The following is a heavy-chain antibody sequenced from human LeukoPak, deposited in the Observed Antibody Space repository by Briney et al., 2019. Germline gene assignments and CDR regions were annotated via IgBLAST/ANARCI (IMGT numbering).Heavy chain of an antibody. CDR2: ISGRGGST. V-gene: IGHV3-23*01. Sequence: GGSLRLSCAASGFTFSSYAMTWVRQAPGKGLECVSTISGRGGSTYYADSVKGRLTISRDNSKNTLYLQMNSLRAGDTAVYYCAKDRIDSSGYPEGNWFDPWGQGTLVTVSS. D-gene: IGHD3-22*01. J-gene: IGHJ5*02. CDR3: AKDRIDSSGYPEGNWFDP. CDR1: GFTFSSYA.